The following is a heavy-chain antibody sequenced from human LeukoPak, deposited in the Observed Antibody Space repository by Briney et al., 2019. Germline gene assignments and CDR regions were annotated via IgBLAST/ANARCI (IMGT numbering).Heavy chain of an antibody. CDR3: ARVVSSGYYRDY. V-gene: IGHV4-38-2*02. J-gene: IGHJ4*02. D-gene: IGHD3-22*01. Sequence: SETLSLTCTVSGYSISSGYYWGWIRQPPGKGLEWIGSIYHSGSTYYNPSLKSRVTISVDTSKNQFSLKLSSVTAADTAVYYCARVVSSGYYRDYWGQGTLVTVSS. CDR2: IYHSGST. CDR1: GYSISSGYY.